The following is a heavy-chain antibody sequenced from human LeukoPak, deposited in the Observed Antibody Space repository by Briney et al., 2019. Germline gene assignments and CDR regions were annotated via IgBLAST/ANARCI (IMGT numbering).Heavy chain of an antibody. V-gene: IGHV4-39*01. Sequence: SETLSLTCTVSGGSISSSSYYWGWIRQPPGKGLEWIGSIYYSGSTYYNPSLKSRVTISVDTSKNQFSLKLSSVTAADTAVYYCARLYSSSSEPFDYWGQGTLVTVSS. CDR2: IYYSGST. D-gene: IGHD6-6*01. J-gene: IGHJ4*02. CDR3: ARLYSSSSEPFDY. CDR1: GGSISSSSYY.